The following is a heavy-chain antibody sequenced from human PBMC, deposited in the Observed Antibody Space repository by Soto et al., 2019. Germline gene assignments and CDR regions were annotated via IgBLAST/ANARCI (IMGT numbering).Heavy chain of an antibody. D-gene: IGHD6-6*01. CDR2: IYPGDSDT. Sequence: GESLKISCKGSGYSFTSYWIGWVRQMPGKGLEWMGIIYPGDSDTRYSPSFQGQVTISADKSISTAYLQWSSLKASDTAMYYCAGAVGSTSSWSPCYFDYWGQGTLVTVSS. CDR1: GYSFTSYW. CDR3: AGAVGSTSSWSPCYFDY. V-gene: IGHV5-51*01. J-gene: IGHJ4*02.